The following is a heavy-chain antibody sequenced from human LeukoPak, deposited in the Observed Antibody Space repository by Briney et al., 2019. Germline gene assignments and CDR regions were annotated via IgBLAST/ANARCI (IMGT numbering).Heavy chain of an antibody. Sequence: GGSLRLSCAASGFTFSSYAMSWVRQAPGKGLEWVSAISGSGGSTYYADSVKVRFTISRDNSKNTLYLQMNSLRAEDTAVYYCARGRYFDWLPLNWFDPWGQGTLVTVSS. J-gene: IGHJ5*02. D-gene: IGHD3-9*01. V-gene: IGHV3-23*01. CDR3: ARGRYFDWLPLNWFDP. CDR1: GFTFSSYA. CDR2: ISGSGGST.